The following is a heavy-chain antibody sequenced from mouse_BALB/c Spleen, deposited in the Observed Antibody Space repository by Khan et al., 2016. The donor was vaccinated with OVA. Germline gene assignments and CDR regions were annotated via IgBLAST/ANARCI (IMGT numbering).Heavy chain of an antibody. J-gene: IGHJ4*01. CDR3: ARGGAAYYRNDGGAMDY. CDR1: GYTFTNAG. Sequence: QIQLVQSGPELKKPGETVRISCKASGYTFTNAGMQWVQKMPGKGLKWIGWINTHSGVPKYAEDFKGRFAFSLETSASTVYLQITNLKNEDTATYFCARGGAAYYRNDGGAMDYWVQGTSVTVSS. V-gene: IGHV9-4*02. D-gene: IGHD2-14*01. CDR2: INTHSGVP.